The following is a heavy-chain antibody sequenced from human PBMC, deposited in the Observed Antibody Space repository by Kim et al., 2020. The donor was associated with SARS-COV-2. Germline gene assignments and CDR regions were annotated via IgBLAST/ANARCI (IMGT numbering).Heavy chain of an antibody. V-gene: IGHV4-61*01. CDR3: AREHYGLDY. Sequence: SETLSRTCTVSGGSVNSGPYYWTWVRQPPGKGLEWIGYIYYSGSTTYNPSLKSRVTISLDTSENQFSLKLNSVNAADTAVYYCAREHYGLDYWGQGTLV. J-gene: IGHJ4*02. D-gene: IGHD3-16*01. CDR2: IYYSGST. CDR1: GGSVNSGPYY.